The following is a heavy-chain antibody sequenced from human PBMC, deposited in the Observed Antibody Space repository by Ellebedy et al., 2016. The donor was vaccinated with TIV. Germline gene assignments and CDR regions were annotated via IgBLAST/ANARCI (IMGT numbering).Heavy chain of an antibody. J-gene: IGHJ6*02. V-gene: IGHV1-24*01. CDR2: FDPEDDET. CDR1: GYSVTELS. D-gene: IGHD2-2*01. CDR3: ATDGPGDPHAKPYYHYYGMDV. Sequence: AASVTVSCKVSGYSVTELSIHWVRQAPGKGLEWMGGFDPEDDETVFAQNFQGRVTMTEDTFTDTAYMELSSLRSEDTAVYYCATDGPGDPHAKPYYHYYGMDVWGQGTTVTVSS.